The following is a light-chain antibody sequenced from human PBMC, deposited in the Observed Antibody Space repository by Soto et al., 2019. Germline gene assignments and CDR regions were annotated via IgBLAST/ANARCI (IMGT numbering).Light chain of an antibody. Sequence: EIVLTQSPGIVSLSPGERAALSCRARENVRSSYISWYQQRPGLAPRLLILAASSRATGIPERFNGSGSGTDFTLTISRLETEDVAVYYCQHYGHLWTFGQGTKVDIK. J-gene: IGKJ1*01. CDR2: AAS. CDR3: QHYGHLWT. CDR1: ENVRSSY. V-gene: IGKV3-20*01.